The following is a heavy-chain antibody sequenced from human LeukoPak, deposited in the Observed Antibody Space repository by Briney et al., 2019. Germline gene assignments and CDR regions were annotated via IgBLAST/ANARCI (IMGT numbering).Heavy chain of an antibody. J-gene: IGHJ4*02. CDR2: INPNSGGT. CDR3: ARDSGERGSGSYLIAY. CDR1: GYTFSTHW. D-gene: IGHD3-10*01. V-gene: IGHV1-2*02. Sequence: ASVKVSCKASGYTFSTHWMHWVRQAPGQGLEWMGIINPNSGGTNYAQKFQGRVTMTRDTSISTAYMELSRLRSDDTAVYYCARDSGERGSGSYLIAYWGQGTLVTVSS.